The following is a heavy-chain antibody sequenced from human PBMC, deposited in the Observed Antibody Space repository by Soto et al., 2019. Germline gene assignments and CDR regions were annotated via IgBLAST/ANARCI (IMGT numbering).Heavy chain of an antibody. CDR1: GGTFSSYS. CDR2: IIPIFGTA. Sequence: SVKVSCKASGGTFSSYSISWVRQAPGQGLEWMGGIIPIFGTANYAQKFQGRVTITADESTSTAYMELSSLRSEDTAVYYCVLGSSSDFPQDYFDYWGQGTLVTVSS. V-gene: IGHV1-69*13. CDR3: VLGSSSDFPQDYFDY. D-gene: IGHD6-6*01. J-gene: IGHJ4*02.